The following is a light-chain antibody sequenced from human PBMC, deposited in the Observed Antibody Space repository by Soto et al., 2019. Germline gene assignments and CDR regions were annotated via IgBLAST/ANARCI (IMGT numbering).Light chain of an antibody. CDR1: QGISSY. Sequence: DIQMTQSPSSVSASVGDRVTITCRASQGISSYLAWYQQRPGKAPRLLIYAVSSLRSGVPSRFGGSGSGTDFTLTISSLQPEDFATYYCQQANTLPWTFGQGTKVEIK. J-gene: IGKJ1*01. CDR3: QQANTLPWT. CDR2: AVS. V-gene: IGKV1-12*01.